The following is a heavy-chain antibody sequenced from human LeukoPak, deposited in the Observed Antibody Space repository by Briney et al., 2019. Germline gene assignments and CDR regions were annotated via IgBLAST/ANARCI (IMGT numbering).Heavy chain of an antibody. CDR1: GYTFTSYD. D-gene: IGHD6-13*01. V-gene: IGHV1-8*01. J-gene: IGHJ6*02. CDR3: ARGLAAAGKDYYYYGMDV. CDR2: MNPNGGNT. Sequence: GASVKVSCKAAGYTFTSYDINWGRQATGQRREWRGWMNPNGGNTGYAQKFQGRVTMTRNTSISTAYMELSSLRSEDTAVYYCARGLAAAGKDYYYYGMDVWGQGTTVTVSS.